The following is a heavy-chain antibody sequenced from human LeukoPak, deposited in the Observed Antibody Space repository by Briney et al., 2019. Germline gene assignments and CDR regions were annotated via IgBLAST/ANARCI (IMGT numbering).Heavy chain of an antibody. V-gene: IGHV3-66*01. D-gene: IGHD5-18*01. CDR2: IYGGGNT. CDR1: GFSVSGDY. J-gene: IGHJ4*02. Sequence: PGGSLRLSCAASGFSVSGDYMSWVRQAPGKGLEWISVIYGGGNTYHADSVKGRFILFRDDSKNTVFLQMNSLRADDTAVYYCAWKDTTVVYFDSWGQGTLVTVSS. CDR3: AWKDTTVVYFDS.